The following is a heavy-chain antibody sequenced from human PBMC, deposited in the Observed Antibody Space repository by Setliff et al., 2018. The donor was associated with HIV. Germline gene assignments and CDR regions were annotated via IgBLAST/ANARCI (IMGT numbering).Heavy chain of an antibody. D-gene: IGHD3-3*01. CDR1: GLTFSNYW. J-gene: IGHJ4*02. Sequence: LRLSCAASGLTFSNYWMHWVRQAPGEGLEWVSRIDSDGSDTNYADSVRGRFTISRDNAKNTVYLQLTSLRAEDTAVYYCARGPQYNFWGGYLGLWGQGTLVTVSS. CDR2: IDSDGSDT. V-gene: IGHV3-74*01. CDR3: ARGPQYNFWGGYLGL.